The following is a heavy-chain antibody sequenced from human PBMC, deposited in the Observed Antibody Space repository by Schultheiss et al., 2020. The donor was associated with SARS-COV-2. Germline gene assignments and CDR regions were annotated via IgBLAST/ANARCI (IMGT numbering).Heavy chain of an antibody. CDR3: AGAPWRVDALDI. CDR2: ISFDGSNK. J-gene: IGHJ3*02. D-gene: IGHD6-19*01. Sequence: GGSLRLSCAASGFTFSSYGMHWVRQAPGKGLEWVTVISFDGSNKYYADSVKGRFTISRDNAKNSVHLQMNSLRAEDTAVYYCAGAPWRVDALDIWGQGTMVTVSS. V-gene: IGHV3-30*03. CDR1: GFTFSSYG.